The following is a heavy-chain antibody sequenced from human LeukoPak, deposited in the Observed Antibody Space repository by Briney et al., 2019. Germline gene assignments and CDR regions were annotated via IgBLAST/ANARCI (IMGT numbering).Heavy chain of an antibody. D-gene: IGHD4-17*01. V-gene: IGHV3-23*01. Sequence: GGSLRLSCAASGFTFSSHAMSWVRQAPGKGLEWVSSLSGSGGTTYHADSVKGRFGISRDNPKNTLYLQLNSLRAEDTAVYYCAKGGSTSRVTTSRVVFGYYYYLDVWGKGTPVTVSS. J-gene: IGHJ6*03. CDR2: LSGSGGTT. CDR1: GFTFSSHA. CDR3: AKGGSTSRVTTSRVVFGYYYYLDV.